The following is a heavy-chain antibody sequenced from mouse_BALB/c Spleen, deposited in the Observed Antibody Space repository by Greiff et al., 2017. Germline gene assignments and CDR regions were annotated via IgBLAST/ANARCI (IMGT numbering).Heavy chain of an antibody. V-gene: IGHV5-6-4*01. Sequence: EVKLVESGGGLVKPGGSLKLSCAASGFTFSSYTMSWVRQTPEKRLEWVATISSGGSYTYYPDSVKGRFTISRDNAKNTLYLQMSSLKSEDTAMYYCTSHGNYVGGAMDYWGQGTSVTVSS. CDR1: GFTFSSYT. D-gene: IGHD2-1*01. CDR3: TSHGNYVGGAMDY. CDR2: ISSGGSYT. J-gene: IGHJ4*01.